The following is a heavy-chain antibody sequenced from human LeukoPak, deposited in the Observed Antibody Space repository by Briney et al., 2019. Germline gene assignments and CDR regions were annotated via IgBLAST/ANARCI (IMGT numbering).Heavy chain of an antibody. D-gene: IGHD2-15*01. J-gene: IGHJ4*02. CDR3: ARAPGLGYCSGGSCYSRYFDY. V-gene: IGHV4-61*01. CDR1: GGSVSSGSYY. Sequence: SETLSLTCTVSGGSVSSGSYYWSWIRQPPGKGLEWTGYIYYSGSTNYNPSLKSRATISVDTSKNQFSLKLSSVTAADTAVYYCARAPGLGYCSGGSCYSRYFDYWGQGTLVTVSS. CDR2: IYYSGST.